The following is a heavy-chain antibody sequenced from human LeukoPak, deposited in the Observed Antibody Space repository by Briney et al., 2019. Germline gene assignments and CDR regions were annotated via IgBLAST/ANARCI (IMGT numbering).Heavy chain of an antibody. CDR3: ARSSFPTFPLFDY. Sequence: GGSLRLSCAASGVTVSSNYMSWVRQAPGKGLEWVSVIYSGGSTYYADSVKGRFTISRDNSKNTLYLQMNSLRAEDTAVYYCARSSFPTFPLFDYWGQGTLVTVSS. CDR2: IYSGGST. V-gene: IGHV3-66*02. CDR1: GVTVSSNY. J-gene: IGHJ4*02. D-gene: IGHD2/OR15-2a*01.